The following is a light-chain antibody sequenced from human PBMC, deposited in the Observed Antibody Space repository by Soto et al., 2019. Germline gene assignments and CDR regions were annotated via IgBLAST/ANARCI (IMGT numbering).Light chain of an antibody. CDR1: SSDVGGYNY. J-gene: IGLJ7*01. Sequence: QSALTQPASVSGSPGQSITISCTGTSSDVGGYNYVSWYQQHPGKAPKLMIYDVSNRPSGVSNRFSGSKSGNTASLTISGLQAEDEADYYCSSYTSSSTPRDVFGTGTQLTVL. CDR3: SSYTSSSTPRDV. CDR2: DVS. V-gene: IGLV2-14*01.